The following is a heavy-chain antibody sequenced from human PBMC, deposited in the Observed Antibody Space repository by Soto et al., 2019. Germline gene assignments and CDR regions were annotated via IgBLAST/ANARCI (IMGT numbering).Heavy chain of an antibody. CDR2: TWYDGSKA. CDR1: GFTFSSYG. CDR3: ARYCSGGSCYPTYYGLDV. D-gene: IGHD2-15*01. V-gene: IGHV3-33*01. J-gene: IGHJ6*02. Sequence: QVQLVESGGGVAQPGRSLRLSCVASGFTFSSYGMHWVRQAPGKGLEWVALTWYDGSKAYYAEPVKGRFTISRDNSKNTLYLQMNSLRAEDTAVYYCARYCSGGSCYPTYYGLDVWGQGTTVTVSS.